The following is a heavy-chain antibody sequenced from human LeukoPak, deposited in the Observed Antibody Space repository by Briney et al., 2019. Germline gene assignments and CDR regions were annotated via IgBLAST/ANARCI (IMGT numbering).Heavy chain of an antibody. CDR2: IYYSGST. CDR3: ARAKKALGDYSPYYYMDV. CDR1: GGSISSSSYS. D-gene: IGHD4-17*01. Sequence: PSETLSLTCTVSGGSISSSSYSWGWIRQPPGKGLEWIGSIYYSGSTYYNPSLKSRVTISVDTSKNQFSLKLSSVTAADTAVYYCARAKKALGDYSPYYYMDVWGKGTTVTVSS. J-gene: IGHJ6*03. V-gene: IGHV4-39*07.